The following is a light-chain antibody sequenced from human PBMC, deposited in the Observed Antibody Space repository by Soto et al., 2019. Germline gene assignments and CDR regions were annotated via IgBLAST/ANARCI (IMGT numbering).Light chain of an antibody. J-gene: IGKJ1*01. Sequence: ILLTQSPGTLSLSPGERATLSCRASQSVSSTYLAWYQHKPGQAPKLLIYAASSRATGIPDRFSGGGSGTDFTLTISRLEPEDFAVYYCQEYGNSRTFGQGTKVEIK. CDR2: AAS. CDR1: QSVSSTY. V-gene: IGKV3-20*01. CDR3: QEYGNSRT.